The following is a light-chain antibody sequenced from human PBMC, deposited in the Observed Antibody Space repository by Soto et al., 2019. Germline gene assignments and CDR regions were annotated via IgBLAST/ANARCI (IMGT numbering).Light chain of an antibody. V-gene: IGKV3D-11*01. CDR1: QYINTR. CDR3: HQRQSWYRT. J-gene: IGKJ1*01. Sequence: EIVLTQSPATLSSFPGDRVTLSCRASQYINTRVACYQHRPGQAPRLLMYQTSIRAAGIPARFSASGTGTDFTLTICYVQPEDLAVYYCHQRQSWYRTFGQGTKVDIK. CDR2: QTS.